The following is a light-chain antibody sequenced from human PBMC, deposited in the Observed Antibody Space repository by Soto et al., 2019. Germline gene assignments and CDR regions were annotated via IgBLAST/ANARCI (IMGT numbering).Light chain of an antibody. CDR2: GNS. CDR3: QSYDSSLSGWV. Sequence: QSVLTQPPSVSGAPGQRVTISCTGSSPNIGAGYDVHWYQQLPGTAPKPLIYGNSNRPSGVPDRFSGSKSGTSASLAITGLQAEDEADYYCQSYDSSLSGWVFGGGTKVTVL. J-gene: IGLJ3*02. V-gene: IGLV1-40*01. CDR1: SPNIGAGYD.